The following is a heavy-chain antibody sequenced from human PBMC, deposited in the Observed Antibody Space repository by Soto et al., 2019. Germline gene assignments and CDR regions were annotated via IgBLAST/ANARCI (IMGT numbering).Heavy chain of an antibody. CDR2: ISGSGGNT. D-gene: IGHD6-13*01. CDR1: EVTIGNLA. J-gene: IGHJ4*02. V-gene: IGHV3-23*01. CDR3: AKDRDSGKLVPFDY. Sequence: RFKSDSCGAFEVTIGNLAMSWVLQAPGKGLEWVSSISGSGGNTYYADSVKGRFTISRDNSKNTLDLQMNSLTAEDTVVYYCAKDRDSGKLVPFDYWGQGTLVTVSS.